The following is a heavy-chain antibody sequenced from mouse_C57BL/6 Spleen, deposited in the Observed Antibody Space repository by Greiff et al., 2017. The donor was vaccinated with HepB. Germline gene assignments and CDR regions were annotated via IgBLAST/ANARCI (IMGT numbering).Heavy chain of an antibody. CDR1: GFNIKDDY. CDR3: TAAYYSNPYYAMDY. J-gene: IGHJ4*01. CDR2: IDPENGDT. V-gene: IGHV14-4*01. Sequence: EVQLQQSGAELERPGASVKLSCTASGFNIKDDYMHWVKQRPEQGLEWIGWIDPENGDTEYASKFQGKATITADTSSTTAYLQLSSLTSEDTAVYYCTAAYYSNPYYAMDYWGQGTSVTVSS. D-gene: IGHD2-5*01.